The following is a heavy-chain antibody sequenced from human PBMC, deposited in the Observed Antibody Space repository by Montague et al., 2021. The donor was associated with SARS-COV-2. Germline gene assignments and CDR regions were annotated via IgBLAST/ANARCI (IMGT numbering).Heavy chain of an antibody. D-gene: IGHD2-15*01. Sequence: XAISGDSVSSNTVTWNWIRQSPSRGLEWLGRTYYRSKWYHDYAISLKSRITINPDTSKNRFSLQLSSVAPEDTAVFYCARTTTRMLYPENAFDIWGQGTMVTVSS. CDR2: TYYRSKWYH. V-gene: IGHV6-1*01. CDR1: GDSVSSNTVT. J-gene: IGHJ3*02. CDR3: ARTTTRMLYPENAFDI.